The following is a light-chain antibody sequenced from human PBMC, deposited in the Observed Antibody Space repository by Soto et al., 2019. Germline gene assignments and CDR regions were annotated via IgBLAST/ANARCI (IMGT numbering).Light chain of an antibody. CDR2: GAS. J-gene: IGKJ5*01. Sequence: EIVMTQSPATVSVYTGERATLSCRAIQSVSSSYLAWYQQKPGQAPRLLIYGASSRATGIPDRFSGSGSGTDFTLTISRLEPEDFAVYYCQQYGSSPPITFGQGTRLEIK. CDR1: QSVSSSY. CDR3: QQYGSSPPIT. V-gene: IGKV3-20*01.